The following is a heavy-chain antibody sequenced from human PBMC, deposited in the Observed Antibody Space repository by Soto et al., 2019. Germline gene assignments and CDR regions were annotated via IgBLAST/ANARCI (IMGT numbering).Heavy chain of an antibody. CDR2: INPNSGGT. J-gene: IGHJ4*02. Sequence: ASVKVSCKASGYTFTGYYMHWVRQAPGQGLEWMGWINPNSGGTNYAQKFQGWVTMTRDTSISTAYMELSRLRSDDTAVYYCARDLYYYDSSGYYRYFDYWGQGTLVTVS. D-gene: IGHD3-22*01. CDR1: GYTFTGYY. CDR3: ARDLYYYDSSGYYRYFDY. V-gene: IGHV1-2*04.